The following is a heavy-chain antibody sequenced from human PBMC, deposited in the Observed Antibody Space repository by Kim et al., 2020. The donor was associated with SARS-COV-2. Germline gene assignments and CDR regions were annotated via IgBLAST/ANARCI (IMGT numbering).Heavy chain of an antibody. V-gene: IGHV4-34*01. CDR2: INHSGST. CDR1: GGSFSGYY. Sequence: SETLSLTCAVYGGSFSGYYWSWIRQPPGKGLEWIGEINHSGSTNYNPSLKSRVTISVDTSKNKFSLKLSSVTAADTAVYYCARGNAHYYDSSGGGMDVWGQGTTVTVSS. J-gene: IGHJ6*02. D-gene: IGHD3-22*01. CDR3: ARGNAHYYDSSGGGMDV.